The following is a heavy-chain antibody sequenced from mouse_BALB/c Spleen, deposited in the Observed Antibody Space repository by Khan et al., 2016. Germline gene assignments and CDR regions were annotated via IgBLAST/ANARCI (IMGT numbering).Heavy chain of an antibody. CDR1: GYTFSNYW. CDR3: SRACYSMDY. J-gene: IGHJ4*01. CDR2: ILPGNDNS. Sequence: QVQLQQSGAELMKPGASVKISCKATGYTFSNYWIEWVKQRPGHGLEWIGDILPGNDNSNYNENLKGKATLTADTSSNTAYMQLSSLTSEASAVYYCSRACYSMDYWGQGTSVTVSS. V-gene: IGHV1-9*01.